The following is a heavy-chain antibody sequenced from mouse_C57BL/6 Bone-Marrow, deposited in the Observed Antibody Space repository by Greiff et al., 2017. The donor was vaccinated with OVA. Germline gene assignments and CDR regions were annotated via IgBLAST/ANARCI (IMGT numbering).Heavy chain of an antibody. Sequence: EVKLVESGGGLVKPGGSLKLSCAASGFTFSSYAMSWVRQTPEKRLEWVATISDGGSYTYYPDNVKGRFTISRDNAKNNLYLQMSHLKSEDTAMYYGARDGRLRLVFDYWGQGTTLTVSS. V-gene: IGHV5-4*01. CDR2: ISDGGSYT. J-gene: IGHJ2*01. CDR3: ARDGRLRLVFDY. CDR1: GFTFSSYA. D-gene: IGHD3-2*02.